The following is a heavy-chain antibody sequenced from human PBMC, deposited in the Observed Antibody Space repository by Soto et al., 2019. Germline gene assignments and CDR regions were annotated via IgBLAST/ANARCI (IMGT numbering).Heavy chain of an antibody. V-gene: IGHV4-34*01. CDR1: DGSFSGYY. Sequence: QVQLQQWGAGLLKPSETLSLTCAVYDGSFSGYYWSWIRQPPGKGLEWIGEINHSGSTNYNPSLKSRVTISVDTSKNQFSLKLSSVTAADTAVYYCARLIAVAGASGMDVWGQGTTVTVSS. J-gene: IGHJ6*02. CDR2: INHSGST. CDR3: ARLIAVAGASGMDV. D-gene: IGHD6-19*01.